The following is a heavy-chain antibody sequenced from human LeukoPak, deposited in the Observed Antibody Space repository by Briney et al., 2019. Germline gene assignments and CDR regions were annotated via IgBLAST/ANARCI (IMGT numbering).Heavy chain of an antibody. CDR2: TRNKANSYTT. Sequence: PGGSLRLSCAASGFTFSTYEMNWVRQAPGKGLEWVGRTRNKANSYTTEYAASVRGRFTISRDDSKNSMYLQMNSLKTEDTAVYYCARVTRSGYYFDYWGQGTLVTVSS. D-gene: IGHD3-3*01. CDR3: ARVTRSGYYFDY. V-gene: IGHV3-72*01. J-gene: IGHJ4*02. CDR1: GFTFSTYE.